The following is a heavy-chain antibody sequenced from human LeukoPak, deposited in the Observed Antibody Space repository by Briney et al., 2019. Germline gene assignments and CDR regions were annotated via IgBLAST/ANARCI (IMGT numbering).Heavy chain of an antibody. CDR1: GGSFSGYY. CDR2: INHSGST. J-gene: IGHJ3*02. V-gene: IGHV4-34*01. Sequence: ASETLSLTCAVYGGSFSGYYWSWIRQPPGKGLEWIGEINHSGSTNYNPSLKSRVTISVDTSRNQFSLKLSSLTAADTAVYYCARKGHDAFDIWGQGTVITVSS. CDR3: ARKGHDAFDI.